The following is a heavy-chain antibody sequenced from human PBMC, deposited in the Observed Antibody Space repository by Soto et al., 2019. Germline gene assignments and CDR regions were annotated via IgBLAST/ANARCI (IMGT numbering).Heavy chain of an antibody. CDR2: VSGSGVGT. J-gene: IGHJ4*01. Sequence: GGSLRLSCAASGFTFSSYAMSWVRQAPEKGLEWVSAVSGSGVGTYYADSVKGRFTISRDNSKNTLYLHMNSLRGEDTAVYYCAKDFVFSSNRGYFDYWGRGTLVTVSS. CDR1: GFTFSSYA. V-gene: IGHV3-23*01. D-gene: IGHD6-13*01. CDR3: AKDFVFSSNRGYFDY.